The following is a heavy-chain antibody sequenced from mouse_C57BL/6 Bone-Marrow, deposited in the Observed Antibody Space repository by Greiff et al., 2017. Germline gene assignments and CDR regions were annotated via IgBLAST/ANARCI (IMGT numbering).Heavy chain of an antibody. CDR2: INPYNGGT. CDR1: GYTFTDYY. D-gene: IGHD1-1*01. J-gene: IGHJ1*03. V-gene: IGHV1-19*01. Sequence: EVQLQQSGPVLVKPGASVKMSCKASGYTFTDYYMNWVKQSHGKSLEWIGVINPYNGGTSYNQKFKGKATLTVDKSSSTAYMELNSLTSEDSAVYYCAREHYGSSPYGYFDVWGTGTTVTVSA. CDR3: AREHYGSSPYGYFDV.